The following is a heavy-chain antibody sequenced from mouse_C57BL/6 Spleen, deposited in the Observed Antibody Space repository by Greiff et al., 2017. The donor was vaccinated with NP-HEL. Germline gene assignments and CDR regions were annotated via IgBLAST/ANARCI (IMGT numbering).Heavy chain of an antibody. CDR1: GFTFSSYG. V-gene: IGHV5-6*01. CDR2: ISSGGSYT. CDR3: ARYGYCARDQ. D-gene: IGHD2-2*01. J-gene: IGHJ4*01. Sequence: EVKLVESGGDLVKPGGSLKLSCAASGFTFSSYGMSWVRQTPDKRLEWVATISSGGSYTYYPDSVKGRFTISRDNAKNTLYLQMSSLKSEDTAMYQCARYGYCARDQGGQGTSDPVPT.